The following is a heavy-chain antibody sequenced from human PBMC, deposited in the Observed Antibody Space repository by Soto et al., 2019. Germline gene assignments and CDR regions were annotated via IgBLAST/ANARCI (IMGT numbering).Heavy chain of an antibody. J-gene: IGHJ4*02. CDR1: GFTVSSNY. CDR2: IYSGGST. CDR3: AREGIRSPLYY. V-gene: IGHV3-66*01. Sequence: EVQLVESGGGLVQPGGSLRLSCAVSGFTVSSNYMSWVRQAPGKGLEWVSVIYSGGSTYYADSVKGRFTISRDNSKSTPYLQMNSLRAEDTAVYYCAREGIRSPLYYWGQGTLVTVSS.